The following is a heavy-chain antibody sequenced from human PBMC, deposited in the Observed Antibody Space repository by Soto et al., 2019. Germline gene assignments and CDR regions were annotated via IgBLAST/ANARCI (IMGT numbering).Heavy chain of an antibody. V-gene: IGHV4-59*01. Sequence: SETLSLTCTVSGCSISSYYWSWIRQPPGKGLEWIGYIYYSGSTNYNPSLKSRVTISVDTSKNQFSLKLSSVTAADTAVYYCARDRGRGYSYGYGWFDPWGQGTLVTVSS. CDR3: ARDRGRGYSYGYGWFDP. D-gene: IGHD5-18*01. CDR2: IYYSGST. CDR1: GCSISSYY. J-gene: IGHJ5*02.